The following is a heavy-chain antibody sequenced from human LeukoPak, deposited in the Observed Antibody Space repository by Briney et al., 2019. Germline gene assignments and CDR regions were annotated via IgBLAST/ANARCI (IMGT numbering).Heavy chain of an antibody. CDR2: ISYDGSNK. J-gene: IGHJ4*02. CDR1: GFTFSSYA. CDR3: ASAYTVTTSGFDY. V-gene: IGHV3-30*04. Sequence: GGSLRLSCAASGFTFSSYAMHWVRQAPGKGLEWVAVISYDGSNKYYADPVKGRFTISRDNSKNTLYLQMNSLRAEDTAVYYCASAYTVTTSGFDYWGQGTLVTVSS. D-gene: IGHD4-17*01.